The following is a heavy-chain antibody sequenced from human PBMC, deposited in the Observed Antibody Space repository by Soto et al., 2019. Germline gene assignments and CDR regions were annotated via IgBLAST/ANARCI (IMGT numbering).Heavy chain of an antibody. Sequence: GGSLRLSFAASGFTFNSYEMTWVHQAPGKGLECISYISSSGTTIYYADSVKGRFTISRDNAKNSLYLQMNSLRAEDTAVYYCASGYYYGSGTYYQALGYWGQGTQVTVAS. CDR2: ISSSGTTI. V-gene: IGHV3-48*03. J-gene: IGHJ4*02. CDR1: GFTFNSYE. D-gene: IGHD3-10*01. CDR3: ASGYYYGSGTYYQALGY.